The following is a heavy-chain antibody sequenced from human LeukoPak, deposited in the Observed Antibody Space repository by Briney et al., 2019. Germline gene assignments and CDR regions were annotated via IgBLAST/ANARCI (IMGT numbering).Heavy chain of an antibody. CDR2: IYYSGST. Sequence: SETLSLTCTVSGDSISTSNSYWGWIRQPPGKGLEWIGSIYYSGSTYYNPSLKSRVTISVDTSKNQFSLKLSSVTAADTAVYYCARHPQTYYYGSGIGGFDYWGQGTLVTVSS. J-gene: IGHJ4*02. CDR3: ARHPQTYYYGSGIGGFDY. D-gene: IGHD3-10*01. V-gene: IGHV4-39*01. CDR1: GDSISTSNSY.